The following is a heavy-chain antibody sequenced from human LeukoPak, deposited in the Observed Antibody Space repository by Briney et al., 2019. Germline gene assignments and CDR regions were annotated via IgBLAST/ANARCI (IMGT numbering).Heavy chain of an antibody. CDR2: IYYSGST. D-gene: IGHD3-3*01. V-gene: IGHV4-59*01. CDR1: GGSISSYY. CDR3: ASRSSIWSGYQDTLYYFDS. Sequence: SETLSLTCTVSGGSISSYYWSWIRQPPGKRLEWIGHIYYSGSTNYSPSLKSRVTISVDTSKNQFSLKLSSATAADTAVYYCASRSSIWSGYQDTLYYFDSWGQGTLVTVSS. J-gene: IGHJ4*02.